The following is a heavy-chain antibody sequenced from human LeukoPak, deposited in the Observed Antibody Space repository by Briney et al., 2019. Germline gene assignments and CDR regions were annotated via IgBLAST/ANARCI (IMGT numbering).Heavy chain of an antibody. D-gene: IGHD5-12*01. CDR1: GFTFSSYE. CDR2: ISSSGSTI. J-gene: IGHJ4*02. V-gene: IGHV3-48*03. CDR3: ARERVVATIGEDYFDY. Sequence: GGSLRLSCAASGFTFSSYEMNWVRQAPGKGLEWVSYISSSGSTIYYADSVKGRFTISRDNAKNSLYLQMNSLRAEDTAVYYCARERVVATIGEDYFDYWGQGTLVTVSS.